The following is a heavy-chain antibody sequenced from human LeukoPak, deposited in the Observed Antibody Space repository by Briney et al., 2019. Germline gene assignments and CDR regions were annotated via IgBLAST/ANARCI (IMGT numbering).Heavy chain of an antibody. CDR3: ARDMGGY. V-gene: IGHV3-9*03. D-gene: IGHD1-26*01. Sequence: PGRSLRLSCAASGFTFDDYAMHWVRQAPGKGLEWVSGISWNSGSIGYADSVKGRFTISRDNAKNSLYLQMNSLRAEDMALYYCARDMGGYWGQGTLVTVSS. CDR2: ISWNSGSI. CDR1: GFTFDDYA. J-gene: IGHJ4*02.